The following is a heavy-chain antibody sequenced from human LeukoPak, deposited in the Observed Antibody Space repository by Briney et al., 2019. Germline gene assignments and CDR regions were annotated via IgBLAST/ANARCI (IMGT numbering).Heavy chain of an antibody. D-gene: IGHD5-18*01. CDR3: VRLQLWNLDY. V-gene: IGHV3-53*04. CDR2: IYGGGST. Sequence: GGSLRLSCAASGFTVSSSHMSWVRQAPGKGLEWVSVIYGGGSTYYLDSVKGRFTISRHNSKNTLSLQMNSLRAEDAAVYYCVRLQLWNLDYWGQGTLVTVPS. J-gene: IGHJ4*02. CDR1: GFTVSSSH.